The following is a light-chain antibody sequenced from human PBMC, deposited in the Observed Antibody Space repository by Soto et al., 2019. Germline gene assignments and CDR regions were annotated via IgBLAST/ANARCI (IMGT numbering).Light chain of an antibody. V-gene: IGLV2-14*03. CDR3: SAYSDIDTKV. CDR1: SSDVGAYIY. Sequence: SALTQPASVSGSPGQSITISCGGTSSDVGAYIYVSWYQQFPGKAPKLILYEVNNRPSGVSNRFSGSKSDTTASLTISGLQPEDEADYYCSAYSDIDTKVFGTGTKVTV. J-gene: IGLJ1*01. CDR2: EVN.